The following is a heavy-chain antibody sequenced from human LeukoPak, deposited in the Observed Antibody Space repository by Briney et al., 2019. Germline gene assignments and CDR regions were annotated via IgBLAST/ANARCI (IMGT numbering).Heavy chain of an antibody. V-gene: IGHV1-69*05. D-gene: IGHD2-2*01. J-gene: IGHJ6*03. CDR1: GGTFSSYA. Sequence: GSSVKVSCKASGGTFSSYAISWVRQAPGQGLEWMGGTIPIFGTANYAQKFQGRVTITTDESTSTAYMELSSLRSEDTAVYYCASRTSPYCSSTSCYYYYYYMDVWGKGTTVTVSS. CDR3: ASRTSPYCSSTSCYYYYYYMDV. CDR2: TIPIFGTA.